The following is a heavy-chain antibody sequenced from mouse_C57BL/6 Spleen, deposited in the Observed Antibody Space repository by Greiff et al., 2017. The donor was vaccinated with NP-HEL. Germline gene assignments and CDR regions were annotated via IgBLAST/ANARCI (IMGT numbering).Heavy chain of an antibody. CDR1: GYAFSSSW. Sequence: VQLKESGPELVKPGASVKISCKASGYAFSSSWMNWVKQRPGKGLEWIGRIYPGDGDTNYNGKFKGKATLTADKSSSTAYMQLSSLTSEDSAVYFCARRHGYAMDYWGQGTSVTVSS. D-gene: IGHD6-1*01. CDR2: IYPGDGDT. CDR3: ARRHGYAMDY. V-gene: IGHV1-82*01. J-gene: IGHJ4*01.